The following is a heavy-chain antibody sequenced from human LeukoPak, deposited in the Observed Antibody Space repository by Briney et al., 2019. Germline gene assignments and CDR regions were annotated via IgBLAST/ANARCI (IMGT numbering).Heavy chain of an antibody. CDR3: AKLPNQNIWSGYFS. Sequence: PGGSLRLSCAASGFTFSSYAMSWVRQAPGKGLEWVSAISGSGGSTYYADSVKGRFTISRDNSKNTLYLQMNSLRAEDTAVYYCAKLPNQNIWSGYFSWGQGTLVTVSS. CDR1: GFTFSSYA. CDR2: ISGSGGST. J-gene: IGHJ5*02. D-gene: IGHD3-3*01. V-gene: IGHV3-23*01.